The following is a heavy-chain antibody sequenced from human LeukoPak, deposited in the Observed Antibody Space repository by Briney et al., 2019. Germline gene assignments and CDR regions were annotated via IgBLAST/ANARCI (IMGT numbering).Heavy chain of an antibody. D-gene: IGHD5-18*01. CDR3: AKDTRGYSYGSSPTRNYYYYGMDV. CDR2: ISYDGSNK. CDR1: GFTFSSYG. J-gene: IGHJ6*02. V-gene: IGHV3-30*18. Sequence: GGSLRLSCAASGFTFSSYGMHWVRQAPGKGLEWVAVISYDGSNKYYADSVKGRFTISRDNSKNTLYLQMNSLSGEDTAVYYCAKDTRGYSYGSSPTRNYYYYGMDVWGQGTTVTVPS.